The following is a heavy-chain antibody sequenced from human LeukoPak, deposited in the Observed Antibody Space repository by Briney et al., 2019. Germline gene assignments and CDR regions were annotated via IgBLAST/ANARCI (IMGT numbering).Heavy chain of an antibody. CDR2: INHSGST. CDR3: ARGRYDTAMVPFDAFDI. J-gene: IGHJ3*02. CDR1: GGSFSNYY. V-gene: IGHV4-34*01. D-gene: IGHD5-18*01. Sequence: SETLSLTCAVYGGSFSNYYWSWIRQPPGKGLEWIGEINHSGSTNYNPSLKSRVTISVDTSKNQFSLKLSSVTAADTAVYYCARGRYDTAMVPFDAFDIWGQGTMVTVSS.